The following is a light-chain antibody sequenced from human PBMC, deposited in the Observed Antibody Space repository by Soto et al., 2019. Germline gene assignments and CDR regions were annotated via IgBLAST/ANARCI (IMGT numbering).Light chain of an antibody. J-gene: IGKJ4*01. Sequence: EIVLTQSPATLSLSPGERATLSCRASQSVGSYLAWYQQKPGQAPRLLSYDASNRATGSPARFSGSGSGTDFTLTISSLEPEDFAVYFCQHRSNWLTFGGGTKVEIK. CDR1: QSVGSY. CDR2: DAS. V-gene: IGKV3-11*01. CDR3: QHRSNWLT.